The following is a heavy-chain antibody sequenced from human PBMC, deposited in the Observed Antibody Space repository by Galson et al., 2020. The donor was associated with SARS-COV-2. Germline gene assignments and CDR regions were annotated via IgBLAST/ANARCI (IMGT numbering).Heavy chain of an antibody. D-gene: IGHD6-19*01. Sequence: SETLSLTCTVSGGTISSYYWSWFRQPPGKGLEWIGYIYYSGNTNYNPSLKNRVTRSVDTSKNQFSLELNTVTPADTAVYYCARAAVGRNWFDPWGQGTLVTVSS. CDR2: IYYSGNT. J-gene: IGHJ5*02. V-gene: IGHV4-59*13. CDR3: ARAAVGRNWFDP. CDR1: GGTISSYY.